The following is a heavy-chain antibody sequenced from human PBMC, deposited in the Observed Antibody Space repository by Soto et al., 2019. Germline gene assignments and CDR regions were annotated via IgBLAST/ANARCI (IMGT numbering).Heavy chain of an antibody. CDR1: GGSISSSSYY. Sequence: SYTLSLTCTVAGGSISSSSYYWGWIRQPPGKGLEWIGSIYYSGSTYYNPSLKSRVTISVDTSKNQFSLKLSSVTAADTAVYYCARQSRYYGSGSYYPREDYWGQGTLVTSP. J-gene: IGHJ4*02. CDR3: ARQSRYYGSGSYYPREDY. V-gene: IGHV4-39*01. D-gene: IGHD3-10*01. CDR2: IYYSGST.